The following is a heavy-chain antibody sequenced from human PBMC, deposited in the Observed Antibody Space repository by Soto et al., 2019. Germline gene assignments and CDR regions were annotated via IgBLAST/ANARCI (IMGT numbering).Heavy chain of an antibody. CDR1: GFTFSSYS. CDR3: AKDMYYDFWSGYYRGYYYYYYGMDV. D-gene: IGHD3-3*01. CDR2: ISSSSSYI. J-gene: IGHJ6*02. V-gene: IGHV3-21*04. Sequence: GGSLRLSCAASGFTFSSYSMNWVRQAPGKGLEWVSSISSSSSYIYYADSVKGRFTISRDNAKNSLYLQMNSLRAEDTAVYYCAKDMYYDFWSGYYRGYYYYYYGMDVWGQGTTVTVSS.